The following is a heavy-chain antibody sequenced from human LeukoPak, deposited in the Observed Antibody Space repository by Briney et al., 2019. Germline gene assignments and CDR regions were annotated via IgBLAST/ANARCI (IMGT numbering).Heavy chain of an antibody. CDR2: ISSSSSYI. CDR1: GFTFSSYS. D-gene: IGHD3-10*01. J-gene: IGHJ6*02. CDR3: AREGTSVTNFYYNGMDV. Sequence: PGGFLRLSCAASGFTFSSYSMKWVRQAPGKGLEWVSSISSSSSYIYYADSVKGRFTISRNNAKNSLYLQMNSLRAEDTAVYYCAREGTSVTNFYYNGMDVWGQGTTVTVSS. V-gene: IGHV3-21*01.